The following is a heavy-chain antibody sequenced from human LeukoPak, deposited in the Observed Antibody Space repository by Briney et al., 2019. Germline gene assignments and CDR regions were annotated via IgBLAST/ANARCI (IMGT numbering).Heavy chain of an antibody. CDR3: ARGTRYCSGDSCQNWFDP. J-gene: IGHJ5*02. D-gene: IGHD2-15*01. CDR1: GGSISSYY. Sequence: SETLSLTCTVSGGSISSYYWTWIRQPAGKGLEWIGRIFTSGNTYYNPSLKSRLTMSVDTSKNQFSLKLSSVTAADTAVYYCARGTRYCSGDSCQNWFDPWGQGTLVTVSS. CDR2: IFTSGNT. V-gene: IGHV4-4*07.